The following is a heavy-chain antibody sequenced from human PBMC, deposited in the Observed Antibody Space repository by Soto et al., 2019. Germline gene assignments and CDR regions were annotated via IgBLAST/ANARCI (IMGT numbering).Heavy chain of an antibody. CDR1: CGSISSYY. CDR3: ARFWFGELRNWFDP. CDR2: IYYSGST. J-gene: IGHJ5*02. Sequence: QVQLQESGPGLVKPSETLSLTCTVSCGSISSYYWSWIRQPPVMGLEWIGFIYYSGSTNYNPSLKSRVTISVDTSKNQFSLKLSSVTAADTAVYYCARFWFGELRNWFDPWGQGTLVTVSS. V-gene: IGHV4-59*01. D-gene: IGHD3-10*01.